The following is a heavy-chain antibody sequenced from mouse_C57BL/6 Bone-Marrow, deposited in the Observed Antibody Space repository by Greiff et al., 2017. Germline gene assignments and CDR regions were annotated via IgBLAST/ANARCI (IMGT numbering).Heavy chain of an antibody. CDR2: IYPGNSDT. Sequence: VHVKQSGPVLVRPGASVKMSCKTSGYTFTSYWMHWVKQRPGKGLEWIGAIYPGNSDTSYNQKFKGKAKLTAVTSASTAYMELSSLTNEDSAVYYCTEGRRYAMDYWGKGTSVTVSS. J-gene: IGHJ4*01. CDR3: TEGRRYAMDY. V-gene: IGHV1-5*01. D-gene: IGHD3-3*01. CDR1: GYTFTSYW.